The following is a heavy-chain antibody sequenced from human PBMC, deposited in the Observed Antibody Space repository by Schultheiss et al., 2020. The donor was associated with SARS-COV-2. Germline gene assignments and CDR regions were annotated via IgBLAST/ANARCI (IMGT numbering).Heavy chain of an antibody. CDR2: IYYSGST. V-gene: IGHV4-39*01. CDR1: GGSISSGGYY. J-gene: IGHJ4*02. D-gene: IGHD1-26*01. CDR3: ALRELGYGPANTDY. Sequence: SQTLSLTCTVSGGSISSGGYYWGWIRQPPGKGLEWIGSIYYSGSTYYNPSLKSRVTISVDTSKNQFSLKLSSVTAADTAVYYCALRELGYGPANTDYWGQGTLVTVSS.